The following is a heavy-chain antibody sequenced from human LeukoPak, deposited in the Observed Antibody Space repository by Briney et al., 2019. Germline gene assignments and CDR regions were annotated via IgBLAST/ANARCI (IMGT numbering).Heavy chain of an antibody. CDR3: AGHLRWFDY. Sequence: SETLTLTCAVYGGSFSGYYWSWIRQPPGKGLEWIGEINHSGSTNYNPSLKSRVTISVDTSKNQFSLKLSSVTAADTAVYYCAGHLRWFDYWGQGTLVTVSS. V-gene: IGHV4-34*01. J-gene: IGHJ4*02. CDR1: GGSFSGYY. D-gene: IGHD4-23*01. CDR2: INHSGST.